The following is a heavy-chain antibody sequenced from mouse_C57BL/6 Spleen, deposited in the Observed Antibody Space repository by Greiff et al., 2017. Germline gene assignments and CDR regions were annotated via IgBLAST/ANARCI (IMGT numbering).Heavy chain of an antibody. CDR1: GFTFSDYG. CDR2: ISSGSSTI. V-gene: IGHV5-17*01. D-gene: IGHD1-1*01. J-gene: IGHJ2*01. Sequence: EVQGVESGGGLVKPGGSLKLSCAASGFTFSDYGMHWVRQAPEKGLAWVSYISSGSSTIYYADTVKGRFTISRDTAKNTLFLQRTSRRAEDTAMYYCARLRGYFDYWGQGTTLTVSS. CDR3: ARLRGYFDY.